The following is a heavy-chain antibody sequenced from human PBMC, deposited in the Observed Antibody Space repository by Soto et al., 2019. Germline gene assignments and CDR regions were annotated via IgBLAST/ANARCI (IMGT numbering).Heavy chain of an antibody. Sequence: QVQLVESGGGVVQSGRSLRLSCEASGFIFSKYGMHWVRQAPGKGLEWVAVIWYDGSDRWYADSVKGRFSISRDNSKNTLYLQMSNLRVEDTAVYFCARDYASSWCPSYWGQGTLVAVSS. CDR2: IWYDGSDR. J-gene: IGHJ4*02. CDR1: GFIFSKYG. CDR3: ARDYASSWCPSY. D-gene: IGHD6-13*01. V-gene: IGHV3-33*01.